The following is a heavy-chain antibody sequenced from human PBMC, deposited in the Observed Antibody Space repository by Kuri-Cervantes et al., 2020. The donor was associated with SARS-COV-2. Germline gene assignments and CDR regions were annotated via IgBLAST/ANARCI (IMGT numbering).Heavy chain of an antibody. V-gene: IGHV3-11*06. Sequence: GESLKISCAASGFTFSDYYMSWIRQAPGKGLEWVSYISSSSSYTNYADSVKGRFTISRDNAKNSLYLQMNSLRAEDTAVYYCARKPSGSGYNYGMDVWGQGTTVTVSS. D-gene: IGHD3-10*01. CDR1: GFTFSDYY. CDR2: ISSSSSYT. J-gene: IGHJ6*02. CDR3: ARKPSGSGYNYGMDV.